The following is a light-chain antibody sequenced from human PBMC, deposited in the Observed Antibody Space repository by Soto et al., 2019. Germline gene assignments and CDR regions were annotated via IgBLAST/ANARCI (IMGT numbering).Light chain of an antibody. CDR2: GAF. J-gene: IGKJ3*01. CDR3: QHSDHLPL. Sequence: DIQMTQSPSYLSASIGDRVTITCQASHDIGNYLNWYQHKPGKAPNLVIYGAFNLETWVPSRFSGGGSGTDFTFTISSLRPEDIATCYCQHSDHLPLFGPGTKVDIK. V-gene: IGKV1-33*01. CDR1: HDIGNY.